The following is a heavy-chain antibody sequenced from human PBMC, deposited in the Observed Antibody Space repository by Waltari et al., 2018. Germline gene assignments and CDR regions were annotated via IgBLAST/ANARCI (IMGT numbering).Heavy chain of an antibody. CDR1: GGSFSGYY. CDR2: INHSGST. V-gene: IGHV4-34*01. CDR3: ARGVGATDDAFDI. D-gene: IGHD1-26*01. Sequence: QVQLQQWGAGLLKPSETLSLTCAVYGGSFSGYYWSWIRQPPGKGLEWIGEINHSGSTNYNPSLKSRVTISVDTSKNQFSLKLSSVTAADTAVYYCARGVGATDDAFDIWGQGTMVTVSS. J-gene: IGHJ3*02.